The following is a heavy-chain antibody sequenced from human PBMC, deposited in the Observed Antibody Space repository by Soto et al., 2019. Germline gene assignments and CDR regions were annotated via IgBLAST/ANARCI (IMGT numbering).Heavy chain of an antibody. CDR2: IYSGGST. CDR3: ARDEGYCSGGSCYSIAYLDY. CDR1: GFTVSSNY. Sequence: GGSLRLSCAASGFTVSSNYMSWVRQAPGKGLEWVSVIYSGGSTYYADSLKGRFTISRDNSKNTRYLQMNSLRAEDTAVYYCARDEGYCSGGSCYSIAYLDYWGQGTLVTVSS. V-gene: IGHV3-66*01. J-gene: IGHJ4*02. D-gene: IGHD2-15*01.